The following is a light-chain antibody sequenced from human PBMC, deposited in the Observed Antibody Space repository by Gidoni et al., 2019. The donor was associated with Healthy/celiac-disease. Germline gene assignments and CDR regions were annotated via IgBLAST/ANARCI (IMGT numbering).Light chain of an antibody. CDR1: QDISNY. V-gene: IGKV1-33*01. Sequence: DIQMTQSPSSLSASVGDRVTITCQASQDISNYLNWYQQKPGKAHKLLIYDASNLETGVPSRFSGSGSGTDFTFTISSLQPEDIATYYCQQYDNLPPYSCGQGTKLEIK. CDR3: QQYDNLPPYS. CDR2: DAS. J-gene: IGKJ2*03.